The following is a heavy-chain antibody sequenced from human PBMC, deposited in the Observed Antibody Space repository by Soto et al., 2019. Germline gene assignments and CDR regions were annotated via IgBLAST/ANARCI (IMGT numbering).Heavy chain of an antibody. V-gene: IGHV1-2*02. J-gene: IGHJ3*02. CDR1: GYTFTGYY. Sequence: ASVKVSCKVSGYTFTGYYMHWVRQAPGQGLECMGWINPNSGGTNYARRVQGRVTMTRDTSISTAYMELSRLRSDDTAVYYCAREPIYSPGAFDIWGQGTMVTVSS. CDR2: INPNSGGT. D-gene: IGHD2-15*01. CDR3: AREPIYSPGAFDI.